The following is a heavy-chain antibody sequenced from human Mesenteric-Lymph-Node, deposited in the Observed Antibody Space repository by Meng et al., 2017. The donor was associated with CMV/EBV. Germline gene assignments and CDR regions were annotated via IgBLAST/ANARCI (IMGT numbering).Heavy chain of an antibody. V-gene: IGHV1-18*04. CDR1: DYTFTSYC. J-gene: IGHJ4*02. CDR3: ARDPGYSSGWPPDY. CDR2: ISAYNGNT. D-gene: IGHD6-19*01. Sequence: KASDYTFTSYCISWVRQAPGQGLEWMGWISAYNGNTNYAQKPQGRVTMTTDTSTSTAYMELRSLRSDDTAVYYCARDPGYSSGWPPDYWGQGTLVTVSS.